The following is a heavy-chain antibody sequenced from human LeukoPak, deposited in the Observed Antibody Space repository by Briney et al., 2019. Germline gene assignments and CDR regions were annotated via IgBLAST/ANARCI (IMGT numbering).Heavy chain of an antibody. CDR2: MSPNTANT. V-gene: IGHV1-8*01. CDR3: AGTSYDTPWFDP. CDR1: GHTFTHYD. J-gene: IGHJ5*02. Sequence: GASVKVSCKDSGHTFTHYDFNWVRQATGQGLEWMGWMSPNTANTAYAQNFQGRVILTMNTSISTAYMELRGLTSDDTAVYFCAGTSYDTPWFDPWGQGTLVTVSS. D-gene: IGHD3-16*01.